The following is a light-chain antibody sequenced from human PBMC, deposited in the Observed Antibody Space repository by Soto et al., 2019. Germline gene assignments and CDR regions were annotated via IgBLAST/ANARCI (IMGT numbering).Light chain of an antibody. CDR2: EVS. CDR1: SNDVGNNNR. J-gene: IGLJ2*01. V-gene: IGLV2-18*02. Sequence: QSALTQPPSVSGSPGQSVTISCTGTSNDVGNNNRVSWYQQSPGTAPKVMIYEVSNRPSGVPDRFSGSKSGNTASLTISGLQAEDEAVYHCSAVTSSYALLFGGGTKVTVL. CDR3: SAVTSSYALL.